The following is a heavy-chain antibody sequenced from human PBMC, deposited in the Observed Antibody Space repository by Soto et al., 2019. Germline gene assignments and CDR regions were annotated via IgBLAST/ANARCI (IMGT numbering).Heavy chain of an antibody. CDR1: GYTFTGYY. CDR2: INPNSGGT. D-gene: IGHD6-25*01. J-gene: IGHJ4*02. V-gene: IGHV1-2*04. Sequence: GASVKVSCKASGYTFTGYYMHWVRQAPGQGLEWMGWINPNSGGTNYAQKFQGWVTMTRDTSISTAYMELSRLRSDDTAVYYCARVRGAARGPFDYWGQGTLVTVSS. CDR3: ARVRGAARGPFDY.